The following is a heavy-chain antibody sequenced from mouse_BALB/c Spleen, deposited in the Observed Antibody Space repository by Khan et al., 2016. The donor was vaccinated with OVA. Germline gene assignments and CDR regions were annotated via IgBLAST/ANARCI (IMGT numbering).Heavy chain of an antibody. CDR3: ANHGSIAAWFGD. D-gene: IGHD1-1*01. CDR1: GYTFTTYW. V-gene: IGHV1-7*01. Sequence: VQLQESGAELAKPGASVKMSCKASGYTFTTYWMHWIKQRPGQGLEWIGYINPSTGYSEYNQKFKDKATLTADKSSSPAYMQLSSLTSEASAVNYCANHGSIAAWFGDWGQGTLVTVSA. J-gene: IGHJ3*01. CDR2: INPSTGYS.